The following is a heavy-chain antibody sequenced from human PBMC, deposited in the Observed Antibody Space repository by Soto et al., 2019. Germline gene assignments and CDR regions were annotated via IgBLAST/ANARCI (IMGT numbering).Heavy chain of an antibody. CDR2: IYYTGST. V-gene: IGHV4-39*01. D-gene: IGHD2-8*01. J-gene: IGHJ4*02. Sequence: QLQLQESGPGLVKPSETLSVTCSVSGDSIGTINYYWGWLRQPPGKGPEWSGSIYYTGSTHYNPSLRGRATVSVETSKNQFSLRLPSVPAADTAVYYCARHPGYTVPTVYATHYFDDWGQGVLVTVSS. CDR3: ARHPGYTVPTVYATHYFDD. CDR1: GDSIGTINYY.